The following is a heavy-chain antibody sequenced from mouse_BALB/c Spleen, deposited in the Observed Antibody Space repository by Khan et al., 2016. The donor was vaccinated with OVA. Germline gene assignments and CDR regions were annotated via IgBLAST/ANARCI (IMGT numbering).Heavy chain of an antibody. D-gene: IGHD1-1*01. V-gene: IGHV1-20*02. CDR3: TRIYRSDFDY. CDR2: INPHIGET. J-gene: IGHJ2*01. CDR1: GYSFTGYF. Sequence: EVQLQESGPELVRPGASVKISCTASGYSFTGYFMNWVMQSHGKSLEWIGRINPHIGETFYNQRFKDKATLTVDVSSSTAHMELRSLASEDSAVYYCTRIYRSDFDYWGQGTTLTVSS.